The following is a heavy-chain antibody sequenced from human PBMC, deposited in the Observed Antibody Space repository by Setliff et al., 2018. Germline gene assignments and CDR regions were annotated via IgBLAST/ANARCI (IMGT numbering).Heavy chain of an antibody. CDR1: GFTFSSYSM. Sequence: SETLSLSCAASGFTFSSYSMNWVRQPPGKGLEWIGEIYHSGSTNYNPSLKSRVTISVDKSKNQFSLKLSSVTAADTAVYYCARDWLRSSGGFDYWGQGTLVTVSS. D-gene: IGHD5-12*01. CDR2: IYHSGST. CDR3: ARDWLRSSGGFDY. V-gene: IGHV4-4*02. J-gene: IGHJ4*02.